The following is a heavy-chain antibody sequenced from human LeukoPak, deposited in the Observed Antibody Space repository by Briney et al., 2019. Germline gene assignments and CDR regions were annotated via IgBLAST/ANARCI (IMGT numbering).Heavy chain of an antibody. Sequence: PRGSLRLSCAASGFTFSSYIMNWVRQPPGKGLEWVSYINSGSSTIYYADSVKGRFTISRDNSKNTLYLQMNSLRAEDTAVYYCAKVGSSTSWVRYYFDYWGQGTLVTVSS. J-gene: IGHJ4*02. D-gene: IGHD2-2*01. V-gene: IGHV3-48*01. CDR2: INSGSSTI. CDR1: GFTFSSYI. CDR3: AKVGSSTSWVRYYFDY.